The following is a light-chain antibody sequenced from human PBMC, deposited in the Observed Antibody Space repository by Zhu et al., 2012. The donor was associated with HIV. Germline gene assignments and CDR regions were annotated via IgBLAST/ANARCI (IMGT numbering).Light chain of an antibody. CDR3: HQRRNRPLT. V-gene: IGKV3-11*01. Sequence: EIVMTQSPATPSVSPGERATLSCRASQSVSSNLAWYQQRPGQAPRLLIYDTSKRAAGVPARFSGSGSGTDFTLTISSLEPEDFAVYYCHQRRNRPLTFGGGTRVEI. J-gene: IGKJ4*01. CDR2: DTS. CDR1: QSVSSN.